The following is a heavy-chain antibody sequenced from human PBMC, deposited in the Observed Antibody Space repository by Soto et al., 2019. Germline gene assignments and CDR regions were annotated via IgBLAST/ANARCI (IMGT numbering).Heavy chain of an antibody. CDR2: IWYDGSNK. D-gene: IGHD3-10*01. Sequence: GGSLRLSCAASGFTFSSYGMHWVRQAPGKGLEWVAVIWYDGSNKYYADSVKGRFTISRDNSKNTLYLQMNSLRAEDTAVYYCARDPDITMVRGVIIMGAFDIWGQGTMVTVSS. CDR3: ARDPDITMVRGVIIMGAFDI. V-gene: IGHV3-33*01. J-gene: IGHJ3*02. CDR1: GFTFSSYG.